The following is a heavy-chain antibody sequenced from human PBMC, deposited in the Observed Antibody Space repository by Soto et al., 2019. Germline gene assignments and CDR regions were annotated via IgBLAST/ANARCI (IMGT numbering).Heavy chain of an antibody. Sequence: QVQLQESGPGLVKPSQTLSLTCTVSGGSISSGGYYWSWIRQHPGKGLEWIGYIYYSGSTYYNPSLKSRVTISVDTSKNQFSLKLSSVTAADTAVYYCARDISGYSNYLGWFDPWGQGTLVTVSS. V-gene: IGHV4-31*03. J-gene: IGHJ5*02. CDR3: ARDISGYSNYLGWFDP. D-gene: IGHD4-4*01. CDR2: IYYSGST. CDR1: GGSISSGGYY.